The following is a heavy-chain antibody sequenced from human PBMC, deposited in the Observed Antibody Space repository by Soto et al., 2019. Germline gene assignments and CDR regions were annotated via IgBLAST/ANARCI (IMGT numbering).Heavy chain of an antibody. J-gene: IGHJ4*02. V-gene: IGHV3-49*03. CDR2: IRSKSYGGTT. CDR1: GFTFGDYA. CDR3: TRVSEIAAGSPFDY. D-gene: IGHD6-13*01. Sequence: GGSLRLSCTASGFTFGDYAMSWFRQAPGKGLEWVGFIRSKSYGGTTEYAASVKGRFTISRDDSKSIAYLQLNSLKTEDTAVEYCTRVSEIAAGSPFDYWGQGTQVTVSS.